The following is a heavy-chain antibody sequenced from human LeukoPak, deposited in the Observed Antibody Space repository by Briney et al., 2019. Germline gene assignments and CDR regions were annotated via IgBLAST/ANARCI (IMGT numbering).Heavy chain of an antibody. J-gene: IGHJ5*02. Sequence: GGSLRLSCAASGFTFSSYSMNWVRQAPGKGLEWVSSISTGNSYIYYADSVKGRFTISRDNAKNSLYLQMNSLRAEDTAVYYCARDRICSGGSCYSHWFDPWGQGTLVTVSS. CDR2: ISTGNSYI. CDR1: GFTFSSYS. D-gene: IGHD2-15*01. V-gene: IGHV3-21*01. CDR3: ARDRICSGGSCYSHWFDP.